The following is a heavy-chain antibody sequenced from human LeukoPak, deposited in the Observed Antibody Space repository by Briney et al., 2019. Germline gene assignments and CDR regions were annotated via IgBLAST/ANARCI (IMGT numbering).Heavy chain of an antibody. CDR1: GYTYTSYY. CDR2: TNPSGDST. J-gene: IGHJ4*02. D-gene: IGHD3-22*01. V-gene: IGHV1-46*01. CDR3: ARDLYDSSGYYDY. Sequence: ASVKVSCKASGYTYTSYYMHWVRQAPGQGLEWMGITNPSGDSTNYAQKLQGRVTMTTDTSTSTAYMELRSLRSDDTAVYYCARDLYDSSGYYDYWGQGTLVTVSS.